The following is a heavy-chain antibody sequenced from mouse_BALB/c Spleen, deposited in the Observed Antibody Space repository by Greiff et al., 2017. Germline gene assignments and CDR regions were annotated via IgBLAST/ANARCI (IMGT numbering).Heavy chain of an antibody. Sequence: EVMLVESGGGLVQPGGSMKLSCVASGFTFSNYWMNWVRQSPEKGLEWVAEIRLKSNNYATHYAESVKGRFTISRDDSKSSVYLQMNNLRAEDTGIYYCTGTFYYRNDGFAYWGQGTLLTVSA. J-gene: IGHJ3*01. D-gene: IGHD2-14*01. CDR3: TGTFYYRNDGFAY. CDR1: GFTFSNYW. V-gene: IGHV6-6*02. CDR2: IRLKSNNYAT.